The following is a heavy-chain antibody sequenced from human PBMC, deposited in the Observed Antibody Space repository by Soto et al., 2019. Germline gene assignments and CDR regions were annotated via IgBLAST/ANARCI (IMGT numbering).Heavy chain of an antibody. D-gene: IGHD4-17*01. CDR1: GGSISSGGYS. Sequence: QLQLQESGSGLVKPSQTLSLTCAVSGGSISSGGYSWSWIRQPPGKGLEWIGYIYHSGSTYYNPSLKIRVTISVDRSKNQFSLKLSSVTAADTAVYYCARAYGDYRYYCDYWGQGTLVTVSS. V-gene: IGHV4-30-2*01. CDR3: ARAYGDYRYYCDY. J-gene: IGHJ4*02. CDR2: IYHSGST.